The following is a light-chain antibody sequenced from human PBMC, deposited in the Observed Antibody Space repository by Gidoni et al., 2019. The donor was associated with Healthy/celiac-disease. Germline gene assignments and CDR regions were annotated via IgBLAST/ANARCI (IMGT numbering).Light chain of an antibody. Sequence: EIVLTQSPGTLSLSPGERAPRSCRASQSVSSSYLAWYQQKPGQAPRLLIYGASSRATGNPDRFSGSGSGTDFTLTISRLEPEDFAVYYCQQYGSSPQTFGQGTKVEIK. CDR1: QSVSSSY. CDR2: GAS. V-gene: IGKV3-20*01. J-gene: IGKJ1*01. CDR3: QQYGSSPQT.